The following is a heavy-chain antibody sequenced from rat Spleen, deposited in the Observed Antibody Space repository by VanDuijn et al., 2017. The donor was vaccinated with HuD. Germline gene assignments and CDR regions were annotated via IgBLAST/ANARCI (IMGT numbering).Heavy chain of an antibody. CDR1: GFTFSNAA. Sequence: EVQLVESGGGLVQPGGSLKLSCVASGFTFSNAAMYWVRQAPKKGLEWVATISYDGSSTYYRDSVKGRFTISRDNAKSTLYLQMDSLRSEDTATYYCARRARYFDYWGQGVMVTVSS. CDR2: ISYDGSST. J-gene: IGHJ2*01. V-gene: IGHV5-7*01. CDR3: ARRARYFDY.